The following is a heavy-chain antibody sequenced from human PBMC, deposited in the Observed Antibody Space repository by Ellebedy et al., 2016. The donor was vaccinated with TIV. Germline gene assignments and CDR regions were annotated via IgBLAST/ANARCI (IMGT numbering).Heavy chain of an antibody. Sequence: MPSETLSLTCTVSGGSISSSSYYWGWIRQPPGKGLEWIGSIYYIGSTYYNPSLKSRVTISVDTSKNQFSLKLSSVTAADTAVYYCARPSYYCSGGSCSFDYWGQGTLVTVSS. CDR1: GGSISSSSYY. V-gene: IGHV4-39*01. CDR2: IYYIGST. D-gene: IGHD2-15*01. J-gene: IGHJ4*02. CDR3: ARPSYYCSGGSCSFDY.